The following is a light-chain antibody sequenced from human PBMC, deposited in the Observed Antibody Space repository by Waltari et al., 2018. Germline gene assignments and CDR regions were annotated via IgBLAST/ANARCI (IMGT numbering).Light chain of an antibody. CDR2: EVN. V-gene: IGLV2-8*01. CDR3: SSYAGSTWVV. Sequence: QSALTQPPSASGSPGQSVTISCTGTSSDIGGYNYVSWYQQHPGKAPRLMIYEVNKLPRWVPVRFAGSKAGNTASLTVSGLQAEDEADYFCSSYAGSTWVVFGGGTKLTVL. CDR1: SSDIGGYNY. J-gene: IGLJ2*01.